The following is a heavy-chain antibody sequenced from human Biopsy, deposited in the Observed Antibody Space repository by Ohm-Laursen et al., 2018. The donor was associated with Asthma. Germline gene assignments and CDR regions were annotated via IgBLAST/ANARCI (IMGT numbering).Heavy chain of an antibody. CDR3: ARFIDGTFFFDY. D-gene: IGHD1-7*01. CDR1: GYTFSDSW. CDR2: IFAANSET. Sequence: ESLRISCKASGYTFSDSWLGWVRQMPGKGLEWMGIIFAANSETKYSPSFQGQVSISADMSISTAFLQWSSSKASDTAIYYCARFIDGTFFFDYWGQGTLVTVSS. V-gene: IGHV5-51*01. J-gene: IGHJ4*02.